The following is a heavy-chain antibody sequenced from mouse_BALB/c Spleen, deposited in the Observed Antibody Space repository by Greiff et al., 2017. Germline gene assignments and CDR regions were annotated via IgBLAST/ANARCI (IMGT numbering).Heavy chain of an antibody. D-gene: IGHD1-2*01. J-gene: IGHJ1*01. CDR1: GFTFSSYG. Sequence: EVMLVESGGGLVQPGGSLKLSCAASGFTFSSYGMHWVRQTPDKRLELVANINSNGGSTYYPDSVKGRFTISRDNAKNTLYLQMSSLKSEDTAMYYCTATIDVRGYVDVWGAGTTVTVSS. V-gene: IGHV5-6-3*01. CDR2: INSNGGST. CDR3: TATIDVRGYVDV.